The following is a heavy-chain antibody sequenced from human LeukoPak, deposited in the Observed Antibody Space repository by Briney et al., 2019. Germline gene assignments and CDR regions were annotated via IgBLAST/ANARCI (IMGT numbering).Heavy chain of an antibody. CDR1: GFIFSGSS. V-gene: IGHV3-30*02. D-gene: IGHD1-14*01. CDR3: AKEQYPGYFDF. Sequence: GGSLRLSCAASGFIFSGSSMHWVRQAPGKGLEWVCFIRFDATNKNYADSVKGRFTISRDNSNNTLYLQLNNVRTEDTATYFCAKEQYPGYFDFWGQGTLVTVSA. J-gene: IGHJ4*02. CDR2: IRFDATNK.